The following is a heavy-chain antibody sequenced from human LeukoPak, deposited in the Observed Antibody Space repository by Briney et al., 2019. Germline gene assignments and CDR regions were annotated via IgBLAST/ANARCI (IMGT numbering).Heavy chain of an antibody. Sequence: PGGSLRLSCAASGFTFSSYAMSWVRQAPGKGLEWVSAISGSGGSTYYADSVKGRFTISRDNSKNTLYLQMNSLRAEDTAVYYCAKDGLYYCDSSGYTDYWGQGTLVTVSS. CDR3: AKDGLYYCDSSGYTDY. D-gene: IGHD3-22*01. J-gene: IGHJ4*02. CDR2: ISGSGGST. CDR1: GFTFSSYA. V-gene: IGHV3-23*01.